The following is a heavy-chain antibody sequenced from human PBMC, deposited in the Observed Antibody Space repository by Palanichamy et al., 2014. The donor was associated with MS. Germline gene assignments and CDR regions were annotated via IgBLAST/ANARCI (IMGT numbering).Heavy chain of an antibody. D-gene: IGHD5/OR15-5a*01. V-gene: IGHV4-34*02. CDR1: GGSFSGYY. CDR2: INNSGTTT. J-gene: IGHJ6*03. Sequence: QVQLQQWGGGLLKPSETLSLACRVYGGSFSGYYWSWIRQSPGKGLQWLGSINNSGTTTNYNPSLESRVTMSVDLSRNQISLNLRQVTAADTAVYYCTRGGSPYFYDVGGYPRSYYYMDVWGTGTTVTVSS. CDR3: TRGGSPYFYDVGGYPRSYYYMDV.